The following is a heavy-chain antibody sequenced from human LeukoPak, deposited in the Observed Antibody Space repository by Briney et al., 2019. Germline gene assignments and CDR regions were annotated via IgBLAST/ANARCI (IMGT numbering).Heavy chain of an antibody. Sequence: PSETLSLTCTVSGGSFSSHYWSWIRQPPGKGLEWIGYIYYSGSTNCDPSLKSRVTISVDTSKNQFSLKLSSVTAADTAVYYCARDSYYDSRGYFRDTFDIWGQGTMVTVSS. V-gene: IGHV4-59*11. CDR1: GGSFSSHY. CDR3: ARDSYYDSRGYFRDTFDI. J-gene: IGHJ3*02. CDR2: IYYSGST. D-gene: IGHD3-22*01.